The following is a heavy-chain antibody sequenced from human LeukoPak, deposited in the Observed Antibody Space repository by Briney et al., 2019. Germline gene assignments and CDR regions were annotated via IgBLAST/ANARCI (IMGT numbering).Heavy chain of an antibody. CDR2: IYTSGST. Sequence: PSETLSLTCTVSGGSISSGSYYWSWIRQPAGKGLEWIGRIYTSGSTNYNPSLKSRVTIPVDTSKNHFSLKLTSVTAADTAIYCCARRDGYSSTWYSAFDIWGQGTMVTVSS. V-gene: IGHV4-61*02. D-gene: IGHD6-13*01. CDR3: ARRDGYSSTWYSAFDI. CDR1: GGSISSGSYY. J-gene: IGHJ3*02.